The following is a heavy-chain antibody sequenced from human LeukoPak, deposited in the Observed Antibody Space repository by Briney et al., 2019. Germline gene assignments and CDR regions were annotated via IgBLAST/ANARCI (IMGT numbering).Heavy chain of an antibody. D-gene: IGHD2-15*01. Sequence: SETLSLTCTVSGGSISSYYWSWIRQPPGKGLEWIGYIYNSGSTNYNPSLKSRVTISVDTSKNQFSLKLSSVTAADTAVYYCASLRSLYYGMDVWGQGTTVTVSS. CDR2: IYNSGST. J-gene: IGHJ6*02. CDR3: ASLRSLYYGMDV. V-gene: IGHV4-59*08. CDR1: GGSISSYY.